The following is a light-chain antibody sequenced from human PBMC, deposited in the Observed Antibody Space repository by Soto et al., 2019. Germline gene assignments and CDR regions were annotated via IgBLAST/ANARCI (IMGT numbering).Light chain of an antibody. J-gene: IGLJ1*01. V-gene: IGLV2-14*01. CDR1: SSDVGGYNH. Sequence: QSALSQPASVSGSPGQSITISCTGTSSDVGGYNHVSWYQQHPGKAPKLMIYEVSNRPSGVSNRFSGSKSGDTASLTISGLQAEDEADYYCSSYSTSSTSVFGTGTKLTV. CDR2: EVS. CDR3: SSYSTSSTSV.